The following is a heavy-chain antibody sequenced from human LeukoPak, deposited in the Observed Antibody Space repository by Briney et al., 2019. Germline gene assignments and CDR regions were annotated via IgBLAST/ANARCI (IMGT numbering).Heavy chain of an antibody. D-gene: IGHD6-13*01. CDR3: AKIPARSSSSSSHAFDI. CDR1: GFTFSSYW. CDR2: IKQDGSEK. V-gene: IGHV3-7*01. J-gene: IGHJ3*02. Sequence: PGGSLRLSCAASGFTFSSYWMSWVRQAPGKGLEWVANIKQDGSEKYYVDSVKGRFTISRDNAKNSLYLQMNSLRAEDTAVYYCAKIPARSSSSSSHAFDIWGQGTMVTVSS.